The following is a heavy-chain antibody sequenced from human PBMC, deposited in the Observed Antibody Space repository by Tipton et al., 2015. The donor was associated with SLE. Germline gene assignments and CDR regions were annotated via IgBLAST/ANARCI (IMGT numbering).Heavy chain of an antibody. Sequence: TLSLTCTVSDGSIRSTNYYWSWIRQPPGKGLEWIGHIYYSGSTNTNPSLKSRVTMSLDTSKNRLSLKLKSVTAADTAVYFCATTPRSSSRYFDLWGRGTLVSVSS. CDR2: IYYSGST. CDR3: ATTPRSSSRYFDL. V-gene: IGHV4-61*05. D-gene: IGHD3-10*01. CDR1: DGSIRSTNYY. J-gene: IGHJ2*01.